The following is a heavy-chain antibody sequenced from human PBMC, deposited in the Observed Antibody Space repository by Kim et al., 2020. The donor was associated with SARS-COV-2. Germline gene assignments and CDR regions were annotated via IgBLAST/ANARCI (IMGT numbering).Heavy chain of an antibody. CDR2: IYYSGST. V-gene: IGHV4-59*13. Sequence: SETLSLTCTVSGGSISSYYWSWIRQPPGKGLEWIGYIYYSGSTNYNPPLKSRVTISVDTSKNQFSLKLSSVTAADTAVYYCARDRGVRGVINYYYYGMDVWGQWTTVTVSS. D-gene: IGHD3-10*01. CDR3: ARDRGVRGVINYYYYGMDV. CDR1: GGSISSYY. J-gene: IGHJ6*02.